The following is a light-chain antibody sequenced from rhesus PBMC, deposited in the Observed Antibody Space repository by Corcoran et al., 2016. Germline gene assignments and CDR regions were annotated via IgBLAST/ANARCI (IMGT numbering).Light chain of an antibody. J-gene: IGKJ2*01. V-gene: IGKV1-38*01. CDR3: QQRNGYPYS. CDR1: QDISSY. Sequence: DIQLTQSPSSLSASVGDRVTITCRASQDISSYLAWYQQKPGKAPNLLIYDASNWQSGVPSRFSGSGSGTHFTLTISSLQPEDFAVYYCQQRNGYPYSFGRGTKVEIK. CDR2: DAS.